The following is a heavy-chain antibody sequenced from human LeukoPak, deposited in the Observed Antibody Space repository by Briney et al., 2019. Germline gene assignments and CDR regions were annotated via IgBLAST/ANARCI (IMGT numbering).Heavy chain of an antibody. D-gene: IGHD3-9*01. CDR1: GFSFSSAW. CDR3: TTGSLYDVLTGTEDY. CDR2: IKSKSAGGTA. J-gene: IGHJ4*02. Sequence: GGSLRLSCAASGFSFSSAWMSGVRQAPGKGLEGVGRIKSKSAGGTADCAAPVQGRFTISREDSENTLYLQMNSLKTEDTAVYYCTTGSLYDVLTGTEDYWGQGTLVTVSS. V-gene: IGHV3-15*01.